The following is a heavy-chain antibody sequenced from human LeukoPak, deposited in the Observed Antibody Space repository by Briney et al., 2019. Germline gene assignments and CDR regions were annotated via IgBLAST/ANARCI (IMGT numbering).Heavy chain of an antibody. J-gene: IGHJ5*02. CDR1: GGSISSYY. CDR3: ARDYSSGWYRFDP. V-gene: IGHV4-59*01. D-gene: IGHD6-19*01. CDR2: IYYSGST. Sequence: SETLSLTCTVSGGSISSYYWSWIRQPPGKGLEWIGYIYYSGSTNYNPSLKSRVTISVDTSKNQFSLKLSSVTAADTAVYYCARDYSSGWYRFDPWGQGTMVSVSS.